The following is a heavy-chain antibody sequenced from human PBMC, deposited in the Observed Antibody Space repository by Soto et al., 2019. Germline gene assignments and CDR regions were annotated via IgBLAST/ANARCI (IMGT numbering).Heavy chain of an antibody. J-gene: IGHJ5*02. D-gene: IGHD6-13*01. CDR3: ARDKEQQLANYNWFDP. CDR1: GDSVSSNSAA. Sequence: SQTLSLTCAISGDSVSSNSAAWNWIRQSPSRGLEWLGRTYYRSKWYNDYAVSVKSRITINPDTSKNQFSLQLNSVTPEDTAVYYCARDKEQQLANYNWFDPWGQGTLVTSPQ. V-gene: IGHV6-1*01. CDR2: TYYRSKWYN.